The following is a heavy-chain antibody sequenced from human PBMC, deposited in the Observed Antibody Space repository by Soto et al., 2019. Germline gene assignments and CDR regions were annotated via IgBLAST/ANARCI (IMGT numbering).Heavy chain of an antibody. V-gene: IGHV2-5*02. CDR2: IYWDDDK. CDR1: GFSLSTSGVG. Sequence: QITLKESGPTLVKPTQTLTLTCTFSGFSLSTSGVGVGWIRQPPGKALEWLALIYWDDDKRYSPSLKSRLTIPKDTSKNQVVLTMTNMDPVDTATYYCALGDRHDYGDYDNWFDPWGQGTLVTVSS. J-gene: IGHJ5*02. CDR3: ALGDRHDYGDYDNWFDP. D-gene: IGHD4-17*01.